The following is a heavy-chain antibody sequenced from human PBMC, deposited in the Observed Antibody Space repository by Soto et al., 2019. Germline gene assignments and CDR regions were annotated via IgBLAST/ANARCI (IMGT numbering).Heavy chain of an antibody. D-gene: IGHD1-26*01. CDR2: IYYSGST. CDR1: GGSISSYY. V-gene: IGHV4-59*01. J-gene: IGHJ6*02. CDR3: ARTPAVGPGGIFYYYGMDV. Sequence: SETLSLTCTVSGGSISSYYWGWIRQPPGKGLEWIGYIYYSGSTNYNPSLKSRVTISVDTSKNQFSLKLSSVTAADTAVYYCARTPAVGPGGIFYYYGMDVWGQGTTVT.